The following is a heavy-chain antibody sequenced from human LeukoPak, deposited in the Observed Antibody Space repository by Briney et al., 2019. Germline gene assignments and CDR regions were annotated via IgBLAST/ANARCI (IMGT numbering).Heavy chain of an antibody. Sequence: GESLKISCQGSGYSFTSYWIAWVRQMPGKGLEWMGIIYPGDSDTIYSPSFQGQVTISADKSISTAYLQWSSLKASDTAMYYCARRYCSSSSCFGGDAFDIWGQGTMVTVSS. CDR1: GYSFTSYW. CDR3: ARRYCSSSSCFGGDAFDI. CDR2: IYPGDSDT. J-gene: IGHJ3*02. D-gene: IGHD2-2*01. V-gene: IGHV5-51*01.